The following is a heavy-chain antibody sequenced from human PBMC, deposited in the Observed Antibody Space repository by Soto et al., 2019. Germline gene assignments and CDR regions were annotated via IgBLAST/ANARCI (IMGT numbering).Heavy chain of an antibody. CDR3: ARSLTYDYIWGSYRYPFDY. CDR1: GYSFTSYW. J-gene: IGHJ4*02. Sequence: GESLRISCKGSGYSFTSYWIGWVRQMPGKGQEWMGLIYPGDSDTRYSPSFQGQVTMTRDMSISTAYLELSRLRSDDTAVYYCARSLTYDYIWGSYRYPFDYWGQGTLVTVSS. CDR2: IYPGDSDT. D-gene: IGHD3-16*02. V-gene: IGHV5-51*01.